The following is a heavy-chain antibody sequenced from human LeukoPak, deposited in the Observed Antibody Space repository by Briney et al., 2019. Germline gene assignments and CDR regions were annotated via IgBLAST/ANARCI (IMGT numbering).Heavy chain of an antibody. Sequence: SETLSLTCTISGGSISSISNYWGWIRQPPGKGLEYIGSVSYSGSTYYNPSLKGRVTMSADTSKNQFSLKLSSVTAADTAVYYCARLTPYSGSPLDDYWGQGTLVTVSS. CDR1: GGSISSISNY. CDR2: VSYSGST. J-gene: IGHJ4*02. CDR3: ARLTPYSGSPLDDY. V-gene: IGHV4-39*01. D-gene: IGHD1-26*01.